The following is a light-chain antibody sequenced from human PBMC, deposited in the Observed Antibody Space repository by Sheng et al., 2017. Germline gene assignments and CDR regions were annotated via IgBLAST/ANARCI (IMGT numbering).Light chain of an antibody. CDR3: QQYGDSPYT. Sequence: EIVLTQSPGTLSLSPGERATLSCRASQSFSSSYLTWYQQKPGQAPRLLIHGASTRATDIPDRFSGSGSGTDFTLAVSRLEPEDFAMYYCQQYGDSPYTFGQGTKLEIK. V-gene: IGKV3-20*01. CDR2: GAS. J-gene: IGKJ2*01. CDR1: QSFSSSY.